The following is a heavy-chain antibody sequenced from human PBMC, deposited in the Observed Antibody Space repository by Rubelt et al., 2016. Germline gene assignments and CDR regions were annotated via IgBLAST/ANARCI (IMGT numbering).Heavy chain of an antibody. CDR3: ARAGYSGYDGIDY. Sequence: QVQLQESGPGLVKPSETLSLTCTVSGVSISSYYWSWIRQPPGKGLEWIGYIYYSGSTNYNPSLKSRVTISVDTSKNQFSLKLGSVTAADTAVYYCARAGYSGYDGIDYWGQGTLVTVSS. J-gene: IGHJ4*02. D-gene: IGHD5-12*01. CDR2: IYYSGST. CDR1: GVSISSYY. V-gene: IGHV4-59*01.